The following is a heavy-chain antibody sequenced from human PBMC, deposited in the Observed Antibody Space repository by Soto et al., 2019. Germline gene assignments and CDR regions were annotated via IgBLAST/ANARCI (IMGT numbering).Heavy chain of an antibody. V-gene: IGHV1-46*01. CDR3: ARDSQTTVTDLDY. J-gene: IGHJ4*02. D-gene: IGHD4-17*01. CDR2: INPSGGST. Sequence: ASVKVSCMASGYTFTSYYMHWVRQAPGQGLEWMGIINPSGGSTIYAQKFQGRVTMNRDTSTSTVYMKLSSLRSEDTAVYYCARDSQTTVTDLDYWGQGTLVTVSS. CDR1: GYTFTSYY.